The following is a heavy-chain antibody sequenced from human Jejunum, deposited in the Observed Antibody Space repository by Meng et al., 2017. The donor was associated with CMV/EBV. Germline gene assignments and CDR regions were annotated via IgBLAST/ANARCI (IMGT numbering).Heavy chain of an antibody. V-gene: IGHV3-30*02. CDR1: EFSCKNYG. Sequence: EFSCKNYGMHWLRQAPGKGLEWLSFIDIDGTQRHNADIVWGRFIVSKDKSKNTVFLEMNSLRVEDTAVYYCVGHQGGPRDGVRLVWGQGTQVTVSS. J-gene: IGHJ4*02. CDR3: VGHQGGPRDGVRLV. D-gene: IGHD3-10*01. CDR2: IDIDGTQR.